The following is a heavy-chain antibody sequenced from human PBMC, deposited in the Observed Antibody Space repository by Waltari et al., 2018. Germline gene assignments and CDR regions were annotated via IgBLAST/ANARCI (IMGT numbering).Heavy chain of an antibody. J-gene: IGHJ3*02. V-gene: IGHV5-51*01. D-gene: IGHD2-15*01. CDR3: ASTEGYCAAGSCFLQAFDI. CDR2: FYPGDADT. CDR1: GYRFTSYW. Sequence: EVQLVQSGAEVKKPGESLKISCTGSGYRFTSYWIGWVRQMPGKGLEWMGVFYPGDADTRYSPSFQGQVTISVDKSISTAYLQWSSLKASDTAMYYCASTEGYCAAGSCFLQAFDIWGQGTMVTVSS.